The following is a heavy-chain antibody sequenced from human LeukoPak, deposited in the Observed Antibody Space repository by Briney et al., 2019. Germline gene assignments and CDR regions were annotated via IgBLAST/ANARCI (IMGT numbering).Heavy chain of an antibody. D-gene: IGHD2-15*01. CDR2: IIPIFGTA. J-gene: IGHJ4*02. CDR3: ARGGAGEGYCSSSSCYGHDY. Sequence: GASVRVSCKASGGTFSSYAISWVRQAPGQGLEWMGGIIPIFGTANYAQKFQGRVTITTDESTSTAYMELSSLRSEDTAVYYCARGGAGEGYCSSSSCYGHDYWGQGTLVTVSS. CDR1: GGTFSSYA. V-gene: IGHV1-69*05.